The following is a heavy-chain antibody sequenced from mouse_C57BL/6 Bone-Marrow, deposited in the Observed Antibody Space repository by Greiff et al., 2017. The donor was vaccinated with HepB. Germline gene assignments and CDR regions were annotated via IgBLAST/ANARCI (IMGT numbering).Heavy chain of an antibody. V-gene: IGHV3-6*01. CDR1: GYSITSGYY. CDR2: ISYDGSN. D-gene: IGHD1-1*01. J-gene: IGHJ3*01. CDR3: ARDRGFHYYGSSWFAY. Sequence: EVQLVESGPGLVKPSQSLSLTCSVTGYSITSGYYWNWIRQFPGNKLEWMGYISYDGSNNYNPSLKNRISITRDTSKNQFFLKLNSVTTEDTATYYCARDRGFHYYGSSWFAYWGQGTLVTVSA.